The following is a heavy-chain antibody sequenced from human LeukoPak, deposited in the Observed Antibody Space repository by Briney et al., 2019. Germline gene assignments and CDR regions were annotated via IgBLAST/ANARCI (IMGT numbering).Heavy chain of an antibody. CDR2: IYHSGST. CDR3: ARRYSWAVHREGLRYFDY. CDR1: GGSISSGGYS. J-gene: IGHJ4*02. V-gene: IGHV4-30-2*01. Sequence: PSETLSLTCAVSGGSISSGGYSWSWIRQPPGKGLEWIGYIYHSGSTYYNPSLKSRVTISVDRSKNQFSLKLSSVTAADTAVYYCARRYSWAVHREGLRYFDYWGQGTLVTVSS. D-gene: IGHD1-1*01.